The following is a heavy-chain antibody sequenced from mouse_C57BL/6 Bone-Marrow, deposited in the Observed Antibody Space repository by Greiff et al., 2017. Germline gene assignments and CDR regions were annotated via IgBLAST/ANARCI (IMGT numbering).Heavy chain of an antibody. CDR2: ISDGGSYT. V-gene: IGHV5-4*01. J-gene: IGHJ3*01. CDR3: ARGATMTTWGFAY. D-gene: IGHD2-4*01. Sequence: EVQLVESGGGLVKPGGSLKLSCEASGFTFSSYAMSWVRQTPEKRLEWVATISDGGSYTYYPDNVKGRFTISRDNAKNNLYLQMSHLKSEDTAMYYCARGATMTTWGFAYWGQGTLVTVSA. CDR1: GFTFSSYA.